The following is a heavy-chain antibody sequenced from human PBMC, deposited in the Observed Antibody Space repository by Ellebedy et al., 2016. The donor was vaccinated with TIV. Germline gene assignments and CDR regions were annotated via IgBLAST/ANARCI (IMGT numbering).Heavy chain of an antibody. V-gene: IGHV3-9*01. Sequence: SLKISCAAPGFTFENYTLHWVRQAPGKGLEWVSGISWDSVTIGCADSVKGRFSMSRDNAKNSLYLQMNSLRVEDTALYYCASSGVTGLDAFDIWGQGTMVTVSS. CDR2: ISWDSVTI. D-gene: IGHD5-18*01. CDR1: GFTFENYT. CDR3: ASSGVTGLDAFDI. J-gene: IGHJ3*02.